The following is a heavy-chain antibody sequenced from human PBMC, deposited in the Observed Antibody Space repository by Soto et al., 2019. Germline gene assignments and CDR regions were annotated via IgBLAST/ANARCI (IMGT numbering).Heavy chain of an antibody. V-gene: IGHV2-5*01. J-gene: IGHJ3*02. CDR1: GLSFGTSGVG. D-gene: IGHD4-17*01. CDR3: ASMTTVATAAFDI. Sequence: QITLKESGPTPVNPTQTLTLTCTASGLSFGTSGVGVGWIRLPPGEALEWLALIYWNDDKRYSPSLKSSLTITKDTSKNQVVLTMPNVDPVDTATYYCASMTTVATAAFDIWGQGTMVTVSS. CDR2: IYWNDDK.